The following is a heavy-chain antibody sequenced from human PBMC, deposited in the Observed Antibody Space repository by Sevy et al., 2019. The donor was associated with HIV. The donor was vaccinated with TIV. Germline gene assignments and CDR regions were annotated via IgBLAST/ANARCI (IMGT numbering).Heavy chain of an antibody. CDR1: GITFNNAW. J-gene: IGHJ6*02. CDR3: TTEALDGDYGDYYVYGMYV. Sequence: GGSLRLSCAASGITFNNAWMSWVRQAPGKGLEWVGRIKGKIDDGTTDYAAPVKGRFTISKDDSKNTLYLQMNSLKTEDTAVYYCTTEALDGDYGDYYVYGMYVWGQGTTVTVSS. V-gene: IGHV3-15*01. D-gene: IGHD4-17*01. CDR2: IKGKIDDGTT.